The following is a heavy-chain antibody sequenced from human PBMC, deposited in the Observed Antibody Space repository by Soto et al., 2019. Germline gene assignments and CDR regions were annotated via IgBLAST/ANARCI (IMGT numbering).Heavy chain of an antibody. J-gene: IGHJ4*02. CDR2: IKQDGSEK. V-gene: IGHV3-7*03. CDR3: ARDLDYYDSSGYYCY. D-gene: IGHD3-22*01. Sequence: GGSLRLACPASGFTFSSFWMRWFRQAAGKGLEWVANIKQDGSEKYYVDSVKGRFTISRDNAKNSLYLQMNSLRAEDTAVYYCARDLDYYDSSGYYCYWGQGTLVTVSS. CDR1: GFTFSSFW.